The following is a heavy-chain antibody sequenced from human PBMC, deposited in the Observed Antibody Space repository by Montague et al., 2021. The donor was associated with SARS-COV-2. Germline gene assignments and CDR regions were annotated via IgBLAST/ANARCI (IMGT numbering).Heavy chain of an antibody. CDR2: IYYTGSS. J-gene: IGHJ4*02. Sequence: SETLSLTCYVSDGSISSSRYHWGWIRQPPGQALEWIGSIYYTGSSYYNPSLKSRVTLSVATSKNQFSLKLDSVTAADTAVYYCARQYIGSDHFWGQGIQVIVSS. D-gene: IGHD1-26*01. CDR1: DGSISSSRYH. V-gene: IGHV4-39*01. CDR3: ARQYIGSDHF.